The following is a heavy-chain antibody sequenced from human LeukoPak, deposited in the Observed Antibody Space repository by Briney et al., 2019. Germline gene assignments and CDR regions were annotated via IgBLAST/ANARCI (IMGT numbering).Heavy chain of an antibody. Sequence: SETLSLTCTVSGYSISSGYHWGWIRQPPGRGLEWIGNVYHSGSTFYNPSLKSRVTISVDTSKNQFSLKLSSVTAADTAVYYCARELYYCDSSGYLKPSSFDYWGQGTLVTVSS. CDR1: GYSISSGYH. J-gene: IGHJ4*02. V-gene: IGHV4-38-2*02. CDR2: VYHSGST. CDR3: ARELYYCDSSGYLKPSSFDY. D-gene: IGHD3-22*01.